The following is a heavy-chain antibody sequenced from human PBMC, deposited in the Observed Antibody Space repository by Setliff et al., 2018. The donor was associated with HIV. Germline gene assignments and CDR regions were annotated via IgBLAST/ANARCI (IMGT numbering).Heavy chain of an antibody. D-gene: IGHD4-17*01. J-gene: IGHJ6*03. V-gene: IGHV1-18*01. Sequence: ASVKVSCKASGYTFSSYGISWVRQAPGRGLEWMGWISGFNGKINYAENFQGRVTLTTDSSASTAHMELWSLTSDDTAVYYCARDLGGEHDYADPAYMDVWG. CDR2: ISGFNGKI. CDR1: GYTFSSYG. CDR3: ARDLGGEHDYADPAYMDV.